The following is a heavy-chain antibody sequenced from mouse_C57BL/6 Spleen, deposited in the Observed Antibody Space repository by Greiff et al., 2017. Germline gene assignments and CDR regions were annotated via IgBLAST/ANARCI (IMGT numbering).Heavy chain of an antibody. V-gene: IGHV2-6-1*01. Sequence: VQLQQSGPGLVAPSQSLSITCTVSGFSLTSYGVHWVRQPPGKGLEWLVVIWSDGSTTYNSALKSKLSISKDNSKSQVFLKMNSLQTDDTAMYYGARHGDSSGRRPVYAMDYWGQGTSVTVSS. CDR1: GFSLTSYG. J-gene: IGHJ4*01. CDR2: IWSDGST. CDR3: ARHGDSSGRRPVYAMDY. D-gene: IGHD3-2*02.